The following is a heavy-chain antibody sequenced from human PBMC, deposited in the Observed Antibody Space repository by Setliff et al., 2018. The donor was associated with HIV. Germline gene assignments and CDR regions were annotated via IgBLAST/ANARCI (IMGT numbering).Heavy chain of an antibody. CDR2: IYYSGNT. CDR3: ARRGDYGGMGY. D-gene: IGHD4-17*01. Sequence: SETLSLTCAVSGGSITSGSHYWTWIRQPAGKGLEWIGYIYYSGNTNYNPSLKSRVTISLDTSKNQFSLKLISLTAADTAVYYCARRGDYGGMGYWGLGTLVTVSS. V-gene: IGHV4-61*10. CDR1: GGSITSGSHY. J-gene: IGHJ4*02.